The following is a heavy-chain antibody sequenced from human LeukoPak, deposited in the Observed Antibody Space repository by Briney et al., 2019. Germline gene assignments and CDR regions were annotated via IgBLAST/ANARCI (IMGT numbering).Heavy chain of an antibody. CDR3: ARDRGSSSGWYAFDY. CDR1: GFTVSSNY. CDR2: IYSGGSA. Sequence: GGSLRLSCASSGFTVSSNYMSWVRQAPGKGLECVSVIYSGGSAYYADSVKGRFTISRDNFKNTLHLQMNSLRAEDTAVYYCARDRGSSSGWYAFDYWGQGTLVTVSS. J-gene: IGHJ4*02. D-gene: IGHD6-19*01. V-gene: IGHV3-53*01.